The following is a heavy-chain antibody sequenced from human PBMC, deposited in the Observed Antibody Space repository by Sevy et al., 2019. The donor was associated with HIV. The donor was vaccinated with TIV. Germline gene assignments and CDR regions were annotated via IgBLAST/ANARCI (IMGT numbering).Heavy chain of an antibody. Sequence: SETLSLTCTVSGGSISSSPYYWGWIRQPPGKRLEWIGYISYVGSPYYNPSLKNRVTMCVDTSRNPFPLQLISVTAADAAHYSCASVDFDSSHYWHHTFDEWGQGTMVTVSS. CDR3: ASVDFDSSHYWHHTFDE. D-gene: IGHD3-22*01. V-gene: IGHV4-39*02. CDR2: ISYVGSP. J-gene: IGHJ3*01. CDR1: GGSISSSPYY.